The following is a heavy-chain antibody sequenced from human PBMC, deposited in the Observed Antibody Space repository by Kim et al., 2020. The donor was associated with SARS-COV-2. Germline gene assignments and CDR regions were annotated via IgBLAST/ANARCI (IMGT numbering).Heavy chain of an antibody. Sequence: GGSLRLSCAASGFTFSSYSMNWVRQAPGKGLEWVSYISSSSSTIYYADSVKGRFTISRDNAKNSLYLQMNSLRDEDTAVYYCARGSTLRKISNWFDPWGQGTLVTVSS. CDR2: ISSSSSTI. J-gene: IGHJ5*02. V-gene: IGHV3-48*02. CDR3: ARGSTLRKISNWFDP. D-gene: IGHD1-26*01. CDR1: GFTFSSYS.